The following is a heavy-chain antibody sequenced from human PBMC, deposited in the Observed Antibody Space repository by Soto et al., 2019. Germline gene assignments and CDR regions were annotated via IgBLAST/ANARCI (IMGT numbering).Heavy chain of an antibody. Sequence: PPETLSLTCTVSGGSVSSGTYYWSWIRQPPGKGLEWIGFIYNSGSTKYNPSLKSRVTISVDTSKNQFSLKLTSVTAADTAVYYCARNLRNYYGMDVWGQGTTVTVSS. CDR1: GGSVSSGTYY. V-gene: IGHV4-61*01. CDR2: IYNSGST. J-gene: IGHJ6*02. CDR3: ARNLRNYYGMDV.